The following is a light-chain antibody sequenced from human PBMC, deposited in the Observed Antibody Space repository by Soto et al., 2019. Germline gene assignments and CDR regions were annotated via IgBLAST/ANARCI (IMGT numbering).Light chain of an antibody. CDR1: SSDVGDYNY. V-gene: IGLV2-14*01. CDR3: SSYTSSSTLGVV. Sequence: QSALTQPASVSGSPGQSITSSCTETSSDVGDYNYVSWYQQHPGKAPKLMIYDVSNRPSGVSNRFSGSKSGNTASLTISGLQAEDEADYYCSSYTSSSTLGVVFGGGTKLTVL. J-gene: IGLJ2*01. CDR2: DVS.